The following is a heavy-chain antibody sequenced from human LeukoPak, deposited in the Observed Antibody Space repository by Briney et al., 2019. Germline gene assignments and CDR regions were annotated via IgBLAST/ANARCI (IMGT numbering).Heavy chain of an antibody. CDR3: ARDQRHSSSFKSKYGMDV. Sequence: PSQTLSLTCTVSGDSISSGDHYWSWIRQPPGKGLEWIGYISDSGSPYYTPSLKSRVTMSVGTSKNQFYLKLSSVTAADTAVYYCARDQRHSSSFKSKYGMDVWGQGTTVTVSS. CDR2: ISDSGSP. J-gene: IGHJ6*02. CDR1: GDSISSGDHY. D-gene: IGHD6-13*01. V-gene: IGHV4-30-4*01.